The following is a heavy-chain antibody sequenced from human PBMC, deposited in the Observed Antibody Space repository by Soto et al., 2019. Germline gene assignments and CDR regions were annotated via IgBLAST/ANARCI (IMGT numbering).Heavy chain of an antibody. J-gene: IGHJ4*02. Sequence: SETLSLTCTVSGGSISSYYWSWIRQPPGKGLEWIGYVYYTGNTNYNPSLKSRVTIYVDTSKNQFSLKLRSVTAADTAVYYYARHSKFTVWDYWGQGTLVTVSS. CDR1: GGSISSYY. D-gene: IGHD3-16*01. V-gene: IGHV4-59*08. CDR2: VYYTGNT. CDR3: ARHSKFTVWDY.